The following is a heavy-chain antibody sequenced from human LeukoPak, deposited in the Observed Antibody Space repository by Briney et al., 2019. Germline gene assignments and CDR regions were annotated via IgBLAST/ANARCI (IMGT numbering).Heavy chain of an antibody. CDR3: ASRDYGSLNDMDV. CDR1: GYTFTSYG. D-gene: IGHD3-16*01. V-gene: IGHV1-2*02. Sequence: GASVKVSCKASGYTFTSYGISWVRQAPGQGLEWMGWINPNSGDTNYAQKFQGRVTVTRDTSISTAYMELSRLRSDDTAVYYCASRDYGSLNDMDVWGQGTTVTVSS. CDR2: INPNSGDT. J-gene: IGHJ6*02.